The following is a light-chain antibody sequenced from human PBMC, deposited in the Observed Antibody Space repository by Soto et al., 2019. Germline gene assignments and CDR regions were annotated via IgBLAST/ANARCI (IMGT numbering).Light chain of an antibody. V-gene: IGKV3-11*01. Sequence: EIVLTQSPATLSLSPGERAALSCRASQSVSNYFAWYQQKPGQAPRLLIYDASKRAAGIPDRFSGSGSGTDFTLTISSLAPEDFAVYYCQQPTNWPPKWTFGQGTKVEIK. J-gene: IGKJ1*01. CDR1: QSVSNY. CDR2: DAS. CDR3: QQPTNWPPKWT.